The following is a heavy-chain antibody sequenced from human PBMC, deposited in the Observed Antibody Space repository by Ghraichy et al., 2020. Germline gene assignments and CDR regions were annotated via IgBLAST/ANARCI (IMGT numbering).Heavy chain of an antibody. Sequence: GESLNISCAASGFTFSRYGMHWVRQAPGKGLEWVAVIWYDGSNKYYADSVKGRFTISRDNSKNTLYVQMNSLRAEDTAVYYCARPRQGFGEFYYGMDVWGQGTSVTVSS. CDR1: GFTFSRYG. V-gene: IGHV3-33*01. J-gene: IGHJ6*02. D-gene: IGHD3-10*01. CDR3: ARPRQGFGEFYYGMDV. CDR2: IWYDGSNK.